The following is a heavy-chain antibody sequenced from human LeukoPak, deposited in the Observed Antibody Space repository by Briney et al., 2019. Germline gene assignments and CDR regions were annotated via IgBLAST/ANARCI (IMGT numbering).Heavy chain of an antibody. CDR3: VKDLYGDYDIDY. V-gene: IGHV3-23*01. J-gene: IGHJ4*02. CDR2: VTGGGDST. CDR1: GFTFSTYA. Sequence: GGSLRLSCVASGFTFSTYAMSWVRQAPGKGLEWVSTVTGGGDSTYYADSVKGRFTISRDNSKNTLYLQMNSLRAEDTAIYYCVKDLYGDYDIDYWGQGTLVTVSS. D-gene: IGHD4-17*01.